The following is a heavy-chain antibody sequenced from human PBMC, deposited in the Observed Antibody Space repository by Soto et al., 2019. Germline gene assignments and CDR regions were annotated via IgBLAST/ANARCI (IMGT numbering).Heavy chain of an antibody. CDR1: GFTLSSYS. J-gene: IGHJ3*02. V-gene: IGHV3-48*02. CDR2: ISSSSSTI. D-gene: IGHD3-10*01. CDR3: ARDDYYGSGSYAFDI. Sequence: QPGGSLRLSCAASGFTLSSYSMNWVRQAPGKGLEWVSYISSSSSTIYYADSVKGRFTISRDNAKNSLYLQMDSLRDEDTAVYYCARDDYYGSGSYAFDIWGQGTMVTVSS.